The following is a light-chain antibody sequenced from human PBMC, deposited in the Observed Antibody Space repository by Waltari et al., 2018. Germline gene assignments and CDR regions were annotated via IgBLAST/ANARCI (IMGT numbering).Light chain of an antibody. V-gene: IGKV4-1*01. CDR2: WAS. CDR1: QSLFYTSNNKDY. CDR3: LQYFDASRT. Sequence: IVMTQFPDSLAVSLGETATINCRSSQSLFYTSNNKDYLGWYQQKPGPPPKLLIYWASTSESGVPDRFSGSGSVTDFTLTISSLQAEDVAVYYCLQYFDASRTFGQGTKLEIK. J-gene: IGKJ2*01.